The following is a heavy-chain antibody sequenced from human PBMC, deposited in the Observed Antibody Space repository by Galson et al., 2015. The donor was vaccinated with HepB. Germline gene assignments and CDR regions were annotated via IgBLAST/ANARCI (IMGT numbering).Heavy chain of an antibody. CDR1: GGSISTISYY. Sequence: ETLSLTCTVSGGSISTISYYWGWVRQPPGKGLEWIGSIYYSGRTYYNPSLKTRVTISVDTSKNQFSLTLSSVTAVDTAVYYCARPRSSWYGEVDYWGQGTLVTVSS. J-gene: IGHJ4*02. CDR3: ARPRSSWYGEVDY. D-gene: IGHD6-13*01. V-gene: IGHV4-39*01. CDR2: IYYSGRT.